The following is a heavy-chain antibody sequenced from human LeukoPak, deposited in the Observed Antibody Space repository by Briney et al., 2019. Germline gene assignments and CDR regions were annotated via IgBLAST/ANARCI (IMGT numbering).Heavy chain of an antibody. CDR3: ARRKIHSGYDWVFDY. Sequence: GAAVKVSCKASAYTFTSYDINWVRQATGQGLEWMGWMNPNSGNTGYAQKFQGKATMARNTSISTAYMELSSLRSEDTAVYYCARRKIHSGYDWVFDYWGQGTLVTVSS. J-gene: IGHJ4*02. V-gene: IGHV1-8*01. CDR2: MNPNSGNT. D-gene: IGHD5-12*01. CDR1: AYTFTSYD.